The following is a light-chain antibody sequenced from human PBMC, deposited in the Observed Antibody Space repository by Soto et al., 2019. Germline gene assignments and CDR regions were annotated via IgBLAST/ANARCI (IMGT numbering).Light chain of an antibody. CDR2: AAS. CDR1: QNVSSSY. J-gene: IGKJ1*01. Sequence: EIVLTQSPGTLSLSPGERATLSCRASQNVSSSYLAWYQQKPGQAPSLLIYAASTRAAGVPARFSGSGSGTEFTLTISSLQSEDFAVYFCQQYADWPKTFGEGTKVDIK. V-gene: IGKV3-15*01. CDR3: QQYADWPKT.